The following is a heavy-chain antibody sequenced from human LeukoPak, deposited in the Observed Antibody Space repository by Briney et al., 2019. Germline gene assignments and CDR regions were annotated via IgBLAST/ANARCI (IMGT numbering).Heavy chain of an antibody. D-gene: IGHD3-9*01. Sequence: PSETLSLTCAVHGGSFSGYYWSWIRQPPGKGLEWIGEINHSGSTNYNPSLKSRVTISVDTSKNQFSLKLSSVTAADTAVYYCARGFSYDILTGYYNGGFSFDYWGQGTLVTVSS. CDR3: ARGFSYDILTGYYNGGFSFDY. V-gene: IGHV4-34*01. CDR2: INHSGST. J-gene: IGHJ4*02. CDR1: GGSFSGYY.